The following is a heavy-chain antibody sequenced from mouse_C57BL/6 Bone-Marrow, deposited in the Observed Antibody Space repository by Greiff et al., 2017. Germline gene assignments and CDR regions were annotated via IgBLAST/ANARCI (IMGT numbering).Heavy chain of an antibody. D-gene: IGHD2-4*01. Sequence: VQLQQPGAELVKPGASVKLSCKASGYTFTSYWMQWVKQRPGQGLEWIGEIDPSDSYTKYNQKFKGKATLTVDTSSSTAYMQLSSLTSEDSAVYYCAKGGSTMIKRFAYWGQGTLVTVSA. V-gene: IGHV1-50*01. CDR1: GYTFTSYW. CDR2: IDPSDSYT. CDR3: AKGGSTMIKRFAY. J-gene: IGHJ3*01.